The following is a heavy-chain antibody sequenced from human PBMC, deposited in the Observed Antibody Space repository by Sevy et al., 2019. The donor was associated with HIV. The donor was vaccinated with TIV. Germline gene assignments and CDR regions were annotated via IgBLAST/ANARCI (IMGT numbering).Heavy chain of an antibody. CDR1: GGSITSLY. D-gene: IGHD3-16*01. CDR3: AGENAWGRGYS. CDR2: IYYNGHI. J-gene: IGHJ4*02. V-gene: IGHV4-59*08. Sequence: SETLSLTCTVSGGSITSLYWNWIRQPPGKGLEWIANIYYNGHINYNPSLKSPVTSSLNTSKNQLSLRLSSVTAADTAMYYCAGENAWGRGYSWGQGTLVTVSS.